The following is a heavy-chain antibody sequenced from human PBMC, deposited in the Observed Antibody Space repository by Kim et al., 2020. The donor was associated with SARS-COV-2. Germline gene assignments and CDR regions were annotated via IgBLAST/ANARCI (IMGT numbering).Heavy chain of an antibody. Sequence: QKFQGRVTITRDTSAGTAYMELSSLRSEDTAVYYCARARVAVAAAYYFDYWGQGTLVTVSS. D-gene: IGHD6-19*01. J-gene: IGHJ4*02. CDR3: ARARVAVAAAYYFDY. V-gene: IGHV1-3*01.